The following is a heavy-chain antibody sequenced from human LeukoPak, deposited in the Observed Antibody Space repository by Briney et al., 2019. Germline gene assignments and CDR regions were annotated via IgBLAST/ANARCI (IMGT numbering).Heavy chain of an antibody. CDR2: IYYSVRI. CDR3: ARGKAAADPDYYYYYYMEV. J-gene: IGHJ6*03. Sequence: SETLSLTCTVSGGSIRSGGYYWSWIRQHPGKGLEWIGYIYYSVRIYNNPSLKRRVTISADTSKNQFSLRVSSVTAADTAVYYRARGKAAADPDYYYYYYMEVWGKGTTVTVSS. D-gene: IGHD6-13*01. V-gene: IGHV4-31*03. CDR1: GGSIRSGGYY.